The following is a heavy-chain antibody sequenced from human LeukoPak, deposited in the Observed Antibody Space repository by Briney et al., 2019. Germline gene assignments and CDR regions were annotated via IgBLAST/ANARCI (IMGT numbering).Heavy chain of an antibody. CDR3: ARAVRYYYDSSGYPLHFDY. V-gene: IGHV4-59*01. Sequence: SETLSLTCTVSGGSISSYYWSWIRQPPGKGLEWIGYIYYSGSTNYNPSLKSRVTISVDTSKNQFSLKLSSATAADTAVYYCARAVRYYYDSSGYPLHFDYWGQGTLVTVSS. CDR1: GGSISSYY. CDR2: IYYSGST. D-gene: IGHD3-22*01. J-gene: IGHJ4*02.